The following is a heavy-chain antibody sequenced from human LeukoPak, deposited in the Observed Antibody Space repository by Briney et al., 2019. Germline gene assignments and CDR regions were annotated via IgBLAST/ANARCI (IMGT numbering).Heavy chain of an antibody. J-gene: IGHJ4*02. CDR2: IYHSGST. CDR1: GGSFSGYY. V-gene: IGHV4-34*01. Sequence: KTSETLSLTCAVYGGSFSGYYWSWIRQPPGKGLEWIGSIYHSGSTYYNPSLKSRVTISVDTSKNQFSLKLSSVTAADTAVYYCAGVVGNYYDSSGYYLFDYWGQGTLVTVSS. D-gene: IGHD3-22*01. CDR3: AGVVGNYYDSSGYYLFDY.